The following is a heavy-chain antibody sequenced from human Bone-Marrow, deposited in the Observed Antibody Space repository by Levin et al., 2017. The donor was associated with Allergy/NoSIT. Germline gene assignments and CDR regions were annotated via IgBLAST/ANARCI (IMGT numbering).Heavy chain of an antibody. D-gene: IGHD2-15*01. CDR2: ISGSGGGT. J-gene: IGHJ4*02. V-gene: IGHV3-23*01. Sequence: GGSLRLSCAASRFTFSTYAMNWVRQAPGKGLEWVSGISGSGGGTYYADSVKGRFTISRDNSKNTLYLQMNSLRVEDTAVYYCAKGGYCSGGSCYTPGYFDYWGQGTLVTVSS. CDR3: AKGGYCSGGSCYTPGYFDY. CDR1: RFTFSTYA.